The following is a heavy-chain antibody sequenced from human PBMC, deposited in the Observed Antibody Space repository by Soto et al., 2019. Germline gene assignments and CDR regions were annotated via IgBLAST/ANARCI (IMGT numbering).Heavy chain of an antibody. CDR1: GGTFSSYA. J-gene: IGHJ6*02. CDR3: ASSVIVVVPAAMVEHYSNYYYYGMDV. V-gene: IGHV1-69*01. CDR2: IIPIFGTA. D-gene: IGHD2-2*01. Sequence: QVQLVQSGAEVKKPGSSVKVSCKASGGTFSSYAISWVRQAPGQGLEWMGGIIPIFGTANYAQKFQGRVTITADESTSTAYMALSSLRSEDTAVYYCASSVIVVVPAAMVEHYSNYYYYGMDVWGQWTTVTVSS.